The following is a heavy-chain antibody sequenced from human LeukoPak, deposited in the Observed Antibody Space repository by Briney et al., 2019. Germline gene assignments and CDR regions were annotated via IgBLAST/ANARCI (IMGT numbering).Heavy chain of an antibody. J-gene: IGHJ3*02. D-gene: IGHD1/OR15-1a*01. Sequence: SETLSLTCSVSGGSISTYYWGWIRQPAGKGLEWIGRIYTSGSTNYNPPLKSRVTMSVDTSKNQFSLKLSSVTAADTAVYSCARGTVLNAFDIWGQGTMVTVP. CDR2: IYTSGST. V-gene: IGHV4-4*07. CDR3: ARGTVLNAFDI. CDR1: GGSISTYY.